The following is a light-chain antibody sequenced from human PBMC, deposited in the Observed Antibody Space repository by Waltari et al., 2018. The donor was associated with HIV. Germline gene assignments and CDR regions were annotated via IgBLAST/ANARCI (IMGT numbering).Light chain of an antibody. CDR2: EVN. CDR1: TSDIGGYNY. J-gene: IGLJ3*02. V-gene: IGLV2-14*01. Sequence: QSALTQPASVSGSPGQSINISCTGTTSDIGGYNYVSWYQQHPGKAPKLIIYEVNNRPSGVSDRFSGSKSGKTASLTISGLQAEDEADYYCNSYTSSSALVFGGGTKLTVL. CDR3: NSYTSSSALV.